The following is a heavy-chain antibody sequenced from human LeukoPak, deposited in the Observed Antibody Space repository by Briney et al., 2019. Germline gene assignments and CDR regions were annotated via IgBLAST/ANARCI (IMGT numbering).Heavy chain of an antibody. D-gene: IGHD2-2*01. V-gene: IGHV7-4-1*01. CDR2: INTNTGNP. Sequence: ASVKVSCKASGYTFTSYAMNWVRQAPGQGLEWMGWINTNTGNPTYAQGFTGRFVFSLDTSVSTAYLQICSLKAEDTAVYYCARGPRYCSSTSCYFPWFDPWGQGTLVTASS. CDR3: ARGPRYCSSTSCYFPWFDP. CDR1: GYTFTSYA. J-gene: IGHJ5*02.